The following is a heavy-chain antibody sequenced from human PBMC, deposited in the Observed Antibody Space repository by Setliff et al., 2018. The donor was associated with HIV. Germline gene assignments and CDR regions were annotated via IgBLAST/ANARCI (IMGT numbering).Heavy chain of an antibody. CDR3: ASIELAAMVPVDY. CDR2: ISSSSYYI. D-gene: IGHD5-18*01. CDR1: GFTFSDCS. V-gene: IGHV3-21*01. Sequence: PGGSLRLSCAASGFTFSDCSMNWVRQAPGKGLEWVSSISSSSYYIYYADSVKGRFTISRGNAKNSLFLQMNSLRAEDTAVYYCASIELAAMVPVDYWGQGTLVTVSS. J-gene: IGHJ4*02.